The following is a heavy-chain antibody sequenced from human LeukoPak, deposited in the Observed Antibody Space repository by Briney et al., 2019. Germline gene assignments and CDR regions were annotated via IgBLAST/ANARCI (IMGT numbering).Heavy chain of an antibody. Sequence: PSETLSLTCTVSGGSISSSSYYWGWIRQPPGKGLEWIGSIYYSGSTYYNPSLKSRVTISVDTSKNQFSLKLSSVTAADTAVYYCTDIYDSNGYFQHWGQGTLVTVSS. J-gene: IGHJ1*01. CDR3: TDIYDSNGYFQH. CDR1: GGSISSSSYY. CDR2: IYYSGST. V-gene: IGHV4-39*07. D-gene: IGHD3-22*01.